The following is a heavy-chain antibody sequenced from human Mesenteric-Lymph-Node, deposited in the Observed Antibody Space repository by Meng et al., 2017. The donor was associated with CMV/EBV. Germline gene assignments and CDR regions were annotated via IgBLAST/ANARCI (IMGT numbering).Heavy chain of an antibody. Sequence: VKVSCKASGYTFTGYYMHWVRQAPGQGREWMGWINPNSGGTNYAQKFQGRVTMTRDTSISTAYMELSRLRSDDTAVYYCARYVSGWYYFDYWGQGTLVTVSS. CDR2: INPNSGGT. J-gene: IGHJ4*02. D-gene: IGHD6-19*01. V-gene: IGHV1-2*02. CDR3: ARYVSGWYYFDY. CDR1: GYTFTGYY.